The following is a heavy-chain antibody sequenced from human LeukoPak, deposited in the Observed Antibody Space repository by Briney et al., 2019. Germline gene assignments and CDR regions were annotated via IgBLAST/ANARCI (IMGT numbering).Heavy chain of an antibody. CDR2: INHSGST. Sequence: SETLSLTCAVYGGSFSGYYWSWIRQPPGKGLEWIGEINHSGSTNYNPSLKSRVTISVDTPKNQFSLKLSSVTAADTAVYYCARGTITMVRGPRPGHAFDIWGQGTMVTVSS. V-gene: IGHV4-34*01. J-gene: IGHJ3*02. CDR3: ARGTITMVRGPRPGHAFDI. D-gene: IGHD3-10*01. CDR1: GGSFSGYY.